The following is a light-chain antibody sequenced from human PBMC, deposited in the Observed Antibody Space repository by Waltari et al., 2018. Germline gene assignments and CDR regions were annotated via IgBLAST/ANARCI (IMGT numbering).Light chain of an antibody. CDR3: QQLNSYPIT. Sequence: IQLTQSPSSLSASVGDRVTITCRASRGISSNLAWYQQKPGKAPKLLISAASTLQSGVPLRFSGSGSGTDFTLTISSLQPEDFATYYCQQLNSYPITFGQGTRLEIK. J-gene: IGKJ5*01. CDR2: AAS. V-gene: IGKV1-9*01. CDR1: RGISSN.